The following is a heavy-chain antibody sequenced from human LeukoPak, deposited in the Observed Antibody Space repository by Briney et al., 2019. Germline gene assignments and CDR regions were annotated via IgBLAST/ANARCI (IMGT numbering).Heavy chain of an antibody. CDR1: GGSVSSYY. Sequence: PSETLSLTCTVSGGSVSSYYWSWMRQSPGKGLEWIGYAYYSGSTNYNPALKSRVTISLDTSENQFSLKLSSVTAADTAVYYCAREANSPTARYWYFDLWGRGTQVTVSP. CDR2: AYYSGST. CDR3: AREANSPTARYWYFDL. V-gene: IGHV4-59*02. D-gene: IGHD2-21*01. J-gene: IGHJ2*01.